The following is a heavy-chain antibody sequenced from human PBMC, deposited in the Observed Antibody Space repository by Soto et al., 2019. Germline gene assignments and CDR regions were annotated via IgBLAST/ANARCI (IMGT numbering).Heavy chain of an antibody. Sequence: SEKVSCKASGGTFSSYAISWVRQAPGQGLEWMGGIIPIFGTANYAQKFQGRVTITADKSTSTAYMELSSLRSEDTAVYYCARVTCSGGSCVGPLDYWRQGTLVIVSS. CDR3: ARVTCSGGSCVGPLDY. CDR2: IIPIFGTA. V-gene: IGHV1-69*06. CDR1: GGTFSSYA. J-gene: IGHJ4*02. D-gene: IGHD2-15*01.